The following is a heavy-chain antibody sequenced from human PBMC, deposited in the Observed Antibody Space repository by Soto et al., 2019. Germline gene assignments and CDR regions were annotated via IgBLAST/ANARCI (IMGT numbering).Heavy chain of an antibody. Sequence: ASVKVSCKASGYTLTRHGISWVRQAPGQGLEWMGWIGAYNGNTNYAQKLQGRVTMTTDTSTSTSYMELRSLRSDDTAVYYCARHELSFGQNSRFDPWGQGTLVIVSS. CDR1: GYTLTRHG. V-gene: IGHV1-18*01. D-gene: IGHD3-10*01. J-gene: IGHJ5*02. CDR2: IGAYNGNT. CDR3: ARHELSFGQNSRFDP.